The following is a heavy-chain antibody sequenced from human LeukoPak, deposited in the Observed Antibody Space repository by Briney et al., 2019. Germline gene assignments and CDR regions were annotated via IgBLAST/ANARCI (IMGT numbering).Heavy chain of an antibody. D-gene: IGHD3-22*01. V-gene: IGHV3-23*01. CDR2: ISGSGGST. Sequence: GGSLRLSCAASGFTFSSYAMSWVRQAPGKGLEWVSAISGSGGSTYYADSVTGRFTISRDNSKNTLYLQMNSLRAEDTAVYYCAASKYYYDSSGYYNFDYWGQGTLVTVSS. J-gene: IGHJ4*02. CDR1: GFTFSSYA. CDR3: AASKYYYDSSGYYNFDY.